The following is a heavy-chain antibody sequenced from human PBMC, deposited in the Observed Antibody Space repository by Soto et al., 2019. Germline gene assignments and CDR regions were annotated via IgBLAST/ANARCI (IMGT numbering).Heavy chain of an antibody. CDR1: GFTFSSYS. D-gene: IGHD3-10*01. CDR2: ISSSGSTI. V-gene: IGHV3-48*04. J-gene: IGHJ6*04. CDR3: ARHNYYGSGSYLGPSDV. Sequence: GGSLRLSCAASGFTFSSYSMNWVRQAPGKGLEWVSYISSSGSTIYYADSVKGRFTISRDNAKNSLYLQMNSLRAEDTAVYYCARHNYYGSGSYLGPSDVWGKGTTVTVSS.